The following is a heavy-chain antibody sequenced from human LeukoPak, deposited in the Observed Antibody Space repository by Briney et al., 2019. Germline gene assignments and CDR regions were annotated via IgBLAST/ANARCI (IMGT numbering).Heavy chain of an antibody. V-gene: IGHV4-30-2*01. J-gene: IGHJ4*02. CDR1: GGSISSGGYY. CDR3: VIVVVPAAIPD. D-gene: IGHD2-2*01. Sequence: NPSQTLSLTCTVSGGSISSGGYYWSWIRQPLGKGLEWIGYIYHSGSTYYNPSLKSRVTISVDTSKNQFSLTLSSVTAADTAVYYCVIVVVPAAIPDWGQGTLVTVSS. CDR2: IYHSGST.